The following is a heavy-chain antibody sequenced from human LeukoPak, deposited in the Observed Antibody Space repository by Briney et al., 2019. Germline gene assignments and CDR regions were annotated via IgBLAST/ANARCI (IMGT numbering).Heavy chain of an antibody. CDR2: INSDGSST. D-gene: IGHD2-15*01. V-gene: IGHV3-74*01. CDR3: ASRGVVTGAFDI. Sequence: GGSLRLSCAASGFTFSSYWMSWVRQAPGKGLVWVSRINSDGSSTTYADSVKGRFTVSRDNAKNTLYLQMNSLRAEDTAVYYCASRGVVTGAFDIWGQGTMVTVSS. J-gene: IGHJ3*02. CDR1: GFTFSSYW.